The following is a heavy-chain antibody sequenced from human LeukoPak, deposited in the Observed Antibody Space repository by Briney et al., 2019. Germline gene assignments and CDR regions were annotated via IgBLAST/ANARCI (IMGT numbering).Heavy chain of an antibody. J-gene: IGHJ4*02. CDR3: ARLTSRYSYGTYYFDY. CDR2: INPSGGST. D-gene: IGHD5-18*01. Sequence: ASVRVSCKASGYTFTIYYMHWVRQPPGQGLEWMGIINPSGGSTSYAQKCQGRVTMTRDTSTSTVYMELSSLRSEDTAVYYCARLTSRYSYGTYYFDYWGQGTLVTVSS. V-gene: IGHV1-46*01. CDR1: GYTFTIYY.